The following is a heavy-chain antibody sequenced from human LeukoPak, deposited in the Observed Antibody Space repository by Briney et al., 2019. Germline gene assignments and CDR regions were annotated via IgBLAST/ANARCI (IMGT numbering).Heavy chain of an antibody. V-gene: IGHV4-34*01. J-gene: IGHJ4*02. D-gene: IGHD6-19*01. CDR1: GGSFSGYY. CDR2: INHSGST. Sequence: SETLSLTCAVYGGSFSGYYWSWIRQPPGKGLEWIGEINHSGSTNYNPSLKSRVTISVDTSKNQFSLKLSSVTAADTAVYYCARGLSSGWLYWGQGTLATVSS. CDR3: ARGLSSGWLY.